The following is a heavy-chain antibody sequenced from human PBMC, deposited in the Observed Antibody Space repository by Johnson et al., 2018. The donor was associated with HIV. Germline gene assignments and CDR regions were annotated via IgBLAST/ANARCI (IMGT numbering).Heavy chain of an antibody. J-gene: IGHJ3*02. V-gene: IGHV3-30-3*01. CDR2: ISYDGSNK. CDR3: AREPTSGYIKGSVFDI. Sequence: QVQLVESGGGVVQPGRSLRLSCAASGFTFSSYAMHWVRQAPGKGLEWVAVISYDGSNKYYADSVKGRFTISRDNSKNTLYLQMNSLRAEDTAVYYCAREPTSGYIKGSVFDIWGQGTMVTVSS. D-gene: IGHD3-22*01. CDR1: GFTFSSYA.